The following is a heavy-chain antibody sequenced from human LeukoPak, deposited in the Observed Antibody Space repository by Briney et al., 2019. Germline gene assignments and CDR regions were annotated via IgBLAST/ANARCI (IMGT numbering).Heavy chain of an antibody. D-gene: IGHD6-13*01. J-gene: IGHJ4*02. V-gene: IGHV3-23*01. CDR3: ASAGSHSYFDS. Sequence: GGSLRLSCAASGFTFSSYAMSWVRQAPGKGLEWVSAISGSGGRTHYADSVRGRFTISRDNSKNTLYLQMNSLRAEDTAVYFCASAGSHSYFDSWGPGTLVTVSS. CDR2: ISGSGGRT. CDR1: GFTFSSYA.